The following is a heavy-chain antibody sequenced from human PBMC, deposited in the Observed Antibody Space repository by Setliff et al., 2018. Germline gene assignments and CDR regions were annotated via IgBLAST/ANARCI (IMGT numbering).Heavy chain of an antibody. V-gene: IGHV3-49*04. J-gene: IGHJ4*02. D-gene: IGHD2-15*01. Sequence: GGSLRLSCTGSGFTFGDFAVSWVRQAPGKGLEWVGFIRSKNYGGTQQYAASVKGRFTFSRDDSKSIAYLQMSSLQTEDTALYYCTRVTHGLAAPEDYWGQGTLVTVSS. CDR3: TRVTHGLAAPEDY. CDR2: IRSKNYGGTQ. CDR1: GFTFGDFA.